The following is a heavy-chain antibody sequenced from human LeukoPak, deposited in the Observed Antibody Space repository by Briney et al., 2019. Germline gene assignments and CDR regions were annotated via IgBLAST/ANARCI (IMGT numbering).Heavy chain of an antibody. D-gene: IGHD6-19*01. Sequence: PSETLSLTCTVSGGSISSSTYYWCWIRQPPGKGLEWIGSIYYSGSTYYNPSLKSRVTISVDTSKNQFSLKLSSVTAAGSAVYYCARSTIAVAGTGVFDIWGQGTMVTVSS. CDR2: IYYSGST. CDR1: GGSISSSTYY. J-gene: IGHJ3*02. CDR3: ARSTIAVAGTGVFDI. V-gene: IGHV4-39*01.